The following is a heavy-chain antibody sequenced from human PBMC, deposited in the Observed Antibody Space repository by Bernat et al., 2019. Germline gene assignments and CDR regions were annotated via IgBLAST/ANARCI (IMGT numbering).Heavy chain of an antibody. CDR1: GFTFSSYS. Sequence: EVQLVESGGGLVKPGGSLRLSCAASGFTFSSYSMNWVRQAPGKGLEWVSSISSSSSYIYYADSVKGRFTISRDNAKNSLYLQMNSLRAEDTAVHYCASGGLAVVNRIDYWGQGTLVTVSS. J-gene: IGHJ4*02. V-gene: IGHV3-21*01. CDR2: ISSSSSYI. CDR3: ASGGLAVVNRIDY. D-gene: IGHD2-21*01.